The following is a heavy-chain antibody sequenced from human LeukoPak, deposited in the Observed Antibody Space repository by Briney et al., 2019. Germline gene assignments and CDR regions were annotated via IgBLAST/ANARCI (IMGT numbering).Heavy chain of an antibody. CDR1: GGSISSYY. D-gene: IGHD6-13*01. V-gene: IGHV4-59*01. CDR2: IYYSGST. J-gene: IGHJ6*03. CDR3: ARGRVSSSSWYSTYYYYFYMDV. Sequence: SETLSLTCTVSGGSISSYYWSWIRQPPGKGLEWIGYIYYSGSTNYNPSLKSRVTISVDTSKNQFSLELSSVTAADTAVYFCARGRVSSSSWYSTYYYYFYMDVWGKGTAVTVSS.